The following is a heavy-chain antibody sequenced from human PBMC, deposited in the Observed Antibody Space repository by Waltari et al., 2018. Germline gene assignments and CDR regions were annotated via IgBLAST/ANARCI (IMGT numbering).Heavy chain of an antibody. CDR2: IYYSGST. Sequence: QVQLQESGPGLVKPSQTLSLTCTVSGGSISSGGYYWSWIRQHPGKGLEWIGYIYYSGSTYYNPSLKSRVTISVDTSKNQFSLKLSSVTAADTAVYYCARPTVVTPAMGACDIWGQGTMVTVSS. CDR1: GGSISSGGYY. V-gene: IGHV4-31*03. CDR3: ARPTVVTPAMGACDI. D-gene: IGHD4-17*01. J-gene: IGHJ3*02.